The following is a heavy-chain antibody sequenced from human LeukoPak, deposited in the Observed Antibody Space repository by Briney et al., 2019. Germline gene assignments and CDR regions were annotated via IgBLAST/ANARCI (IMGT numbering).Heavy chain of an antibody. CDR1: GFTFTSSA. V-gene: IGHV1-58*02. D-gene: IGHD3-22*01. CDR3: ARSGEATMIVVGHFDY. Sequence: SVKVSCTASGFTFTSSAMQWVRQARGQGLEWIGWIVVGSGNTNYAHKFQERVTITWDMSTSTAYMELSSLRSEDTAVYYWARSGEATMIVVGHFDYWGQGTLVTVSS. J-gene: IGHJ4*02. CDR2: IVVGSGNT.